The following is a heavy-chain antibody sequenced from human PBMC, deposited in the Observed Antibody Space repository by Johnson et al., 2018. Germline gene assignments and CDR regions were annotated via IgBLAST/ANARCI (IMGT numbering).Heavy chain of an antibody. Sequence: VQLVETGPGLVKPSDTLSLMCTVSGGSISSYYYHWIRQSPGKGLEWIGYRSHSGGTNHNPSLNGRVTLPLDTSKNQFSLKLSSVTAADTAVDYCARGRGTGSYSQAYLDHWGQGTLVTVSS. CDR1: GGSISSYY. D-gene: IGHD3-3*02. V-gene: IGHV4-59*01. CDR2: RSHSGGT. J-gene: IGHJ1*01. CDR3: ARGRGTGSYSQAYLDH.